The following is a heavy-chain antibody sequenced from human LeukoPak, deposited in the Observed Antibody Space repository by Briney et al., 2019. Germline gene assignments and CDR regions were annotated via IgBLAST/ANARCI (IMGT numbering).Heavy chain of an antibody. CDR3: ATEKIAAVGNDAFDV. V-gene: IGHV3-7*05. CDR1: GFTFSSYW. D-gene: IGHD6-13*01. CDR2: ITQDGSQK. J-gene: IGHJ3*01. Sequence: GGSLRLSCAASGFTFSSYWMTWVRQAPGKGLEWVATITQDGSQKYYVDSVQGRFTISRDNAEKSLFLQVGSLRADDTAVYYCATEKIAAVGNDAFDVWGQGTLVTVSS.